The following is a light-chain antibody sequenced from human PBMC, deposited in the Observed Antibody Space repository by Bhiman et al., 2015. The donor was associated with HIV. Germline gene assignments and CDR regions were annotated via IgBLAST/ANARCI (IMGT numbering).Light chain of an antibody. V-gene: IGLV1-47*01. J-gene: IGLJ1*01. CDR2: DND. CDR1: SSNIGRDF. Sequence: QSVLTQPPSVSAAPGQKVTISCSGSSSNIGRDFVSWYQQVPGTAPKLLIYDNDKRPSGVPDRFSGSKSGSSASLAISGLRSEDEGDYYCAAWDDSLSGYVFGGGTKVTVL. CDR3: AAWDDSLSGYV.